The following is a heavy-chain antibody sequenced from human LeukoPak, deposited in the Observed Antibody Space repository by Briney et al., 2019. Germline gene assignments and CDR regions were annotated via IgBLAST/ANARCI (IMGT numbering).Heavy chain of an antibody. D-gene: IGHD5-18*01. CDR3: ASFGYSYGFGY. Sequence: SETLFLTCTVSGDSINSYYWSWIRQPPGKGLEWIGYIYYSGSTNYNPSLKSRVTISVDTSKNQFSLKLNSVTAADTAVYYCASFGYSYGFGYWGQGTLVTVSS. J-gene: IGHJ4*02. CDR2: IYYSGST. CDR1: GDSINSYY. V-gene: IGHV4-59*01.